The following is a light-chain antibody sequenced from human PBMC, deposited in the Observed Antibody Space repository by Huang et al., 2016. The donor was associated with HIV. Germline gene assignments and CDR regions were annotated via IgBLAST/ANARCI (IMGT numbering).Light chain of an antibody. CDR2: DAS. V-gene: IGKV3-20*01. CDR1: QSVSSSD. CDR3: QQYDTSPFT. Sequence: EIVLTQSPGTLSLSPGERATLSCRASQSVSSSDLAWYQQKPGQTPRLLIYDASNRATGIPDRFSGSGSGTEFTLTISRLEPEDFAVYFSQQYDTSPFTFGGGTKVEIK. J-gene: IGKJ4*01.